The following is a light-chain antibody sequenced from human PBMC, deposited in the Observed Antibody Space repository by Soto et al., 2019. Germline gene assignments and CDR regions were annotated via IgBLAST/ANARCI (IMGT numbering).Light chain of an antibody. J-gene: IGLJ2*01. Sequence: QSALTQPASLSGSPGQSITISCTGTSSDVGAYDSVSWYQQHPGKAPKLMIYDVNNRPSGVSNRFSGSKSGNTASLTISGPQTEDEADYYCSSYTSSYTLVFGGGTKLTVL. CDR2: DVN. CDR3: SSYTSSYTLV. V-gene: IGLV2-14*01. CDR1: SSDVGAYDS.